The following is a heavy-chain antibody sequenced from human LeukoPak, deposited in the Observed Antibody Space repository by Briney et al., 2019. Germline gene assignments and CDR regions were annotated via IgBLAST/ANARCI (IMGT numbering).Heavy chain of an antibody. CDR1: GGTFSSYA. J-gene: IGHJ4*02. CDR2: IIPILGIA. CDR3: ARDFDYYGSGSRPPSPGSDY. V-gene: IGHV1-69*04. Sequence: GASVKVSCKASGGTFSSYAISWVRQAPGQGLEWMGRIIPILGIANYAQKFQGRVTITADKSTSTAYMELSSLRSEDTAVYYCARDFDYYGSGSRPPSPGSDYWGQGTLVTVSS. D-gene: IGHD3-10*01.